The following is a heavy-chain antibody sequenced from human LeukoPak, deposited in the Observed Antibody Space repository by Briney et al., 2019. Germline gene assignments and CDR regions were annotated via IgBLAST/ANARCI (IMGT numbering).Heavy chain of an antibody. CDR2: IYTSGST. CDR3: AREKSELGYCSSTSCYIWFDP. Sequence: SETLSLTCTVSGGSISSGSYYWSWIRQPAGKGLEWIGRIYTSGSTNYNPSLKSRVTISVDTSKNQFSLKLSSVTAADTAVYYCAREKSELGYCSSTSCYIWFDPWGQGTLVTVSS. D-gene: IGHD2-2*02. J-gene: IGHJ5*02. V-gene: IGHV4-61*02. CDR1: GGSISSGSYY.